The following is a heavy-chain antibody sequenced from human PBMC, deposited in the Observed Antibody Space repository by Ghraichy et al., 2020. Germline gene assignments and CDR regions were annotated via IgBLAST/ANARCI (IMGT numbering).Heavy chain of an antibody. V-gene: IGHV4-59*01. CDR3: ARGREAVFDY. CDR1: GGSISSYY. Sequence: SQTLSLTCTVSGGSISSYYWSWIRQPPGKGLEWIGYIYYSGSTNYNPSLKSRVTISVDTSKNQFSLKLSSVTAADTAVYYCARGREAVFDYWGQGTLVTVSS. J-gene: IGHJ4*02. CDR2: IYYSGST.